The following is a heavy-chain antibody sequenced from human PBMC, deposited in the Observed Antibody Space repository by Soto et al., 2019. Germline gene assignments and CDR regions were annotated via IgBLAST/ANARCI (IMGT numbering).Heavy chain of an antibody. CDR1: GGSISSASYF. J-gene: IGHJ3*02. CDR3: ARSCGGDCYSDTFHI. Sequence: QLQLQESGPGLVKPSETLSLTCTVSGGSISSASYFWGWLRQPPGKGLEWIGTIYYGGNTDYNPSLKSRVTISVDTSKNQFSLRLTSVTAADTAVYYCARSCGGDCYSDTFHIWGQGTMVAVSS. V-gene: IGHV4-39*01. CDR2: IYYGGNT. D-gene: IGHD2-21*02.